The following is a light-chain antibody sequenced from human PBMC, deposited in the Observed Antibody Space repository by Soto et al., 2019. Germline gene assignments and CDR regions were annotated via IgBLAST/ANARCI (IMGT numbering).Light chain of an antibody. V-gene: IGLV2-23*02. CDR3: CSYAGSSTFVV. CDR1: SSDVGSYNL. CDR2: EVS. J-gene: IGLJ2*01. Sequence: QSVLTQPASVSGSPGQSITISCTGTSSDVGSYNLVSWYQQHPGKAPKLMIYEVSKRPSGVSNRFSGSKSGNTASLTISGLQAKDEADYYCCSYAGSSTFVVFGGGTKLTVL.